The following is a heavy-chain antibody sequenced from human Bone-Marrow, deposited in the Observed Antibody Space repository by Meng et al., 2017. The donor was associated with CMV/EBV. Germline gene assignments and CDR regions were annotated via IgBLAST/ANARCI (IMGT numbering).Heavy chain of an antibody. CDR1: GYTFTGYY. CDR3: ARECVIAAALLDYGMLF. V-gene: IGHV1-2*02. D-gene: IGHD6-13*01. CDR2: INPNSGGT. Sequence: ASVKVSCKASGYTFTGYYMHWVRQAPGQGLEWMGWINPNSGGTNYAQKFQGRVTMTRDTSISTAHMERSRLRSADTAGDYRARECVIAAALLDYGMLFWGQGTTVTVSS. J-gene: IGHJ6*02.